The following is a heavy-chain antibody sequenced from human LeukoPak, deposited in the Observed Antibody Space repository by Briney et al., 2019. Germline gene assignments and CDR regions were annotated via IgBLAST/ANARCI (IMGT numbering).Heavy chain of an antibody. CDR1: GGSISSYY. CDR2: IYYSGST. V-gene: IGHV4-59*08. D-gene: IGHD3-9*01. Sequence: PSETLSLTCTVSGGSISSYYWSWIRQPPGKGLEWIGYIYYSGSTTYNPSLRSRVTISVDTSKNQFSLKLSSVTAADTAIYYCARHLTVTGYGNDAFDIWGQGTMVTVSS. CDR3: ARHLTVTGYGNDAFDI. J-gene: IGHJ3*02.